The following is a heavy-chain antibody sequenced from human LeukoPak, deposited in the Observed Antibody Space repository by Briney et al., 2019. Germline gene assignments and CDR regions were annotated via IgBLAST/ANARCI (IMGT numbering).Heavy chain of an antibody. V-gene: IGHV3-48*03. J-gene: IGHJ6*02. CDR1: GFAFSYSE. D-gene: IGHD6-6*01. CDR3: ARVRMSIMDV. Sequence: GGSLRLSCVTSGFAFSYSEMTWVRQAPGKGLEWVSYISTTGSAIYYADSLKGRFTISRDNAKNSVYPQMNSLRAEDTGIYYCARVRMSIMDVWGQGTTVTVSS. CDR2: ISTTGSAI.